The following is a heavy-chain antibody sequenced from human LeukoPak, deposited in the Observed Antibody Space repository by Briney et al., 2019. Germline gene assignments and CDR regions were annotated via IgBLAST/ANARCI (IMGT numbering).Heavy chain of an antibody. V-gene: IGHV3-9*01. J-gene: IGHJ4*02. Sequence: TGGSLTLSCAASGFTFDDYAMHWVRQAPGKGLEWVSGISWNSGSIGYADSVKGRFTISRDNAKNSLYLQMNSLRAEDTALYYCAKGGVLWFGELSAFDYWGQGTLVTVSS. CDR3: AKGGVLWFGELSAFDY. D-gene: IGHD3-10*01. CDR1: GFTFDDYA. CDR2: ISWNSGSI.